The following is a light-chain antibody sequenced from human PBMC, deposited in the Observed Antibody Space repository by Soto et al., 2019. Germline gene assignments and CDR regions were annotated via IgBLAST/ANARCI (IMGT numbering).Light chain of an antibody. J-gene: IGLJ1*01. V-gene: IGLV2-18*02. CDR2: EVS. CDR1: SSDVGSYNR. Sequence: QSALTQPPSVSGSPGQSVAISCTGTSSDVGSYNRVSWYQQPPGPAPKVMIYEVSNRPSGVPDRFSGSKSGNTASLTISGLQAEDEAEYYCSSYTSSSNYVFGTGTKLTVL. CDR3: SSYTSSSNYV.